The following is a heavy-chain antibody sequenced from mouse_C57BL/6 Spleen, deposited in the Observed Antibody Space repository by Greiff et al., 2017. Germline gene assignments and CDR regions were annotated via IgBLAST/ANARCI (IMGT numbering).Heavy chain of an antibody. CDR2: FYPGSGSI. J-gene: IGHJ1*03. V-gene: IGHV1-62-2*01. Sequence: VQLQESGAELVKPGASVKLSCKASGYTFTEYTIHWVKQRSGQGLEWIGWFYPGSGSIKYNEKFKDKATLTADKSSSTVYMELSRLTSEDSAVYFCARHEEGEIYYGYDGYFDVWGTGTTVTVSS. CDR1: GYTFTEYT. D-gene: IGHD2-2*01. CDR3: ARHEEGEIYYGYDGYFDV.